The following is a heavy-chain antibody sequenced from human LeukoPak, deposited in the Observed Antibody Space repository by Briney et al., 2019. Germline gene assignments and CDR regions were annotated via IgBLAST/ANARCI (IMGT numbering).Heavy chain of an antibody. Sequence: ASVKVSCKTSSYTFRTSGISWVRQAPGQGLEWMGWISAYNGNTNYAQKLQGRVTMTTDTSTSTAYMELRSLRSDDTAVYYCARRSSNRYSDWGQGTLVTVSS. CDR3: ARRSSNRYSD. CDR2: ISAYNGNT. V-gene: IGHV1-18*01. D-gene: IGHD6-13*01. J-gene: IGHJ4*02. CDR1: SYTFRTSG.